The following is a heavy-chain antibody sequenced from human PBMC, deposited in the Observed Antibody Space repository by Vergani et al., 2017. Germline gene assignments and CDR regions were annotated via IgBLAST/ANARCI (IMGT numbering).Heavy chain of an antibody. V-gene: IGHV3-21*06. D-gene: IGHD2-15*01. CDR1: GFTFSDFS. CDR3: ARDCSSGGCPANCGMDV. CDR2: IGSSGPYI. Sequence: VQLVESGGGLVKPGGSLRLSCAASGFTFSDFSMSWVRQAPGKGLEWVAFIGSSGPYINYADSVKGRFIISKDNTNNSLFLQLRSLRAEDAAVYYCARDCSSGGCPANCGMDVWGQGATVTVSS. J-gene: IGHJ6*02.